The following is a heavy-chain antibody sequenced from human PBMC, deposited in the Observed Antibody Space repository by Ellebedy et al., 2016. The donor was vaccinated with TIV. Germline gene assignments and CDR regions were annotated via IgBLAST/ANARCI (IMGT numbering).Heavy chain of an antibody. CDR1: GGSFSGYY. J-gene: IGHJ6*03. V-gene: IGHV4-34*01. Sequence: SETLSLXXAVYGGSFSGYYWSWIRQPPGKGLEWIGEINHSGSTNYNPSLKSRVTISVDTSKNQFSLKLSSVTAADTAVYYCARRRGSTSHYYMDVWGKGTTVTVSS. CDR3: ARRRGSTSHYYMDV. CDR2: INHSGST. D-gene: IGHD2-2*01.